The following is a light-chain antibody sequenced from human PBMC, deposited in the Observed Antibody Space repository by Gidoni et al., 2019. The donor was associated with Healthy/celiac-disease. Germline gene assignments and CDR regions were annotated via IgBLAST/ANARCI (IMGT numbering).Light chain of an antibody. V-gene: IGKV1-39*01. CDR2: AAS. CDR3: QQSYSTSDT. Sequence: DIQMTQSPSSLSASVGDRVTITCRASQSISSYLNWYQQKPGKAPKLLIYAASSLQSGVPSRFSGSGSGTDFTLTISSLQPEDFATYYCQQSYSTSDTFGQGTKVEIK. J-gene: IGKJ1*01. CDR1: QSISSY.